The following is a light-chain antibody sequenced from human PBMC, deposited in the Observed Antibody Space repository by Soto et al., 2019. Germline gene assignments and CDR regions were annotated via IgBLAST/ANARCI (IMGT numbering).Light chain of an antibody. CDR3: SSYAGSNNLV. CDR2: EVS. V-gene: IGLV2-8*01. Sequence: QSVLPKPPSAYGSPGQSVTISCTGTSSDVGGYNYVSWYQQHPGKAPKLMIYEVSKRPSGVPDRFSGSKSGNTASLTVSGLQAEDEADYYCSSYAGSNNLVFGTGTKVTVL. CDR1: SSDVGGYNY. J-gene: IGLJ1*01.